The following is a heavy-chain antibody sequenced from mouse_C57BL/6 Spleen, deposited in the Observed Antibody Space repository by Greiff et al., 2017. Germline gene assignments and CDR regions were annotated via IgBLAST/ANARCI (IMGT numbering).Heavy chain of an antibody. CDR1: GYTFTSYW. D-gene: IGHD2-4*01. J-gene: IGHJ1*03. CDR3: AKGDYDYPYCYFDV. V-gene: IGHV1-55*01. Sequence: VQLQQPGAELVQPGASVKMSCKASGYTFTSYWITWVKQRPGQGLEWIGDIYPGSGSTNYNEKFKSKATLTVDTSSSTAYMQLSSLTSEDSAVYYCAKGDYDYPYCYFDVWGTGTTVTVSS. CDR2: IYPGSGST.